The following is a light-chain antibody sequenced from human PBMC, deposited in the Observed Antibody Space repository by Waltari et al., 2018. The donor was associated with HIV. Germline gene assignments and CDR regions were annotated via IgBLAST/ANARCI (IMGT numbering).Light chain of an antibody. V-gene: IGKV3-20*01. J-gene: IGKJ1*01. CDR2: GAS. CDR3: QQYGNSPWT. Sequence: EIVLTQSPGTLSLSPGERATLSCRASQSVSSNYLAWYQQKPGQAPRLLIYGASSRATGIPDRFSGSGSETDFTLTISRLEPEDCAVYYCQQYGNSPWTFGQGTKVEIK. CDR1: QSVSSNY.